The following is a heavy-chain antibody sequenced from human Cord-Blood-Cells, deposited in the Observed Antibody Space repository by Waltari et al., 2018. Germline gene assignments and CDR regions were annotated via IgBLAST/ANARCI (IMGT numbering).Heavy chain of an antibody. CDR3: ANSGYGGAY. D-gene: IGHD5-12*01. J-gene: IGHJ4*02. Sequence: EVQLVESGGGLVQPGGSLSLSCAASGLTFSSYGRPWVRHAPGKGLVWVSRINSDGSSTSYADSVKGRFTISRDNAKNTLYLQMNSLRAEDTAVYYCANSGYGGAYWGQGTLVTVSS. CDR1: GLTFSSYG. V-gene: IGHV3-74*01. CDR2: INSDGSST.